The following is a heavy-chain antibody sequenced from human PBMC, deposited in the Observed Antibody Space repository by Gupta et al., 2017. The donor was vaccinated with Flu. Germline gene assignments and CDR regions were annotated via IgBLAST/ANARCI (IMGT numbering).Heavy chain of an antibody. D-gene: IGHD4-23*01. J-gene: IGHJ4*02. V-gene: IGHV3-23*01. CDR1: GFPFTTYA. CDR3: AKAVENSPSRYYFDY. Sequence: EVQLLESGGGLVQPGGSLRLSGAAAGFPFTTYAMSWVRQSPGKGLEWVSLFSVGGCSTYYADSVKGRFTISRDNSKNTLYLQMNSLRAEDTSVYYCAKAVENSPSRYYFDYWGQGTLVTVSS. CDR2: FSVGGCST.